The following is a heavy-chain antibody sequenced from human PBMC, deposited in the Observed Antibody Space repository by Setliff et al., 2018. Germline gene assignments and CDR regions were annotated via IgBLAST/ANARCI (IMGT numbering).Heavy chain of an antibody. CDR2: INNYNFNT. J-gene: IGHJ4*02. V-gene: IGHV1-18*01. CDR1: GDTFSTYG. Sequence: GASVKVSCKASGDTFSTYGITWVRQAPGQGLEWMGWINNYNFNTNYAQKLQGRVTMTTDTSTSTAYMELHSLRSDDTAVYFCARISPSYCSKSGCYAAEGYWGQGTLVTVSS. CDR3: ARISPSYCSKSGCYAAEGY. D-gene: IGHD2-2*01.